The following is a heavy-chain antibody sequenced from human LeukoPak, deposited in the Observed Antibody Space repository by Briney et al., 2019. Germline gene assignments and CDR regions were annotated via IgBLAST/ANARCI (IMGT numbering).Heavy chain of an antibody. CDR2: VYYSGST. Sequence: PSETLSLTCTVSGGSISDSSYYWGWIRQPPGKGLEWIGSVYYSGSTYYNPSLKSRVTISVDTSKNQFSLKLSSVTAADTAVYYCGRLFYDFWSGHYYYMDVWGKGTTVTVSS. J-gene: IGHJ6*03. V-gene: IGHV4-39*01. CDR1: GGSISDSSYY. D-gene: IGHD3-3*01. CDR3: GRLFYDFWSGHYYYMDV.